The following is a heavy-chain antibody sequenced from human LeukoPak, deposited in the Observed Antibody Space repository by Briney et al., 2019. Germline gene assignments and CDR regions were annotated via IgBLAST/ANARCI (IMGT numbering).Heavy chain of an antibody. J-gene: IGHJ1*01. D-gene: IGHD3-22*01. CDR1: GFTFSSYA. CDR2: ISGSGGST. V-gene: IGHV3-23*01. Sequence: GGSLRLSCAASGFTFSSYAMSWVRQAPGKGLEWVSAISGSGGSTYYADSVKGRFTISRDNSKNTLYLQMNSLRAEDTAVYYCAKDPRYYYDSSGYPSFQHWGQGTLVTVSS. CDR3: AKDPRYYYDSSGYPSFQH.